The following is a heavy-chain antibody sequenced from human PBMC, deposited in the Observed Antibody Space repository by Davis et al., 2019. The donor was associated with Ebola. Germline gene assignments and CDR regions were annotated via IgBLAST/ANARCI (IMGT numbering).Heavy chain of an antibody. CDR3: ARAPYWLAAAGAPPHLKGAWVTNYGMDV. D-gene: IGHD6-13*01. CDR1: GYTFTSYY. CDR2: INPSGGST. J-gene: IGHJ6*02. Sequence: AASVKVSCKASGYTFTSYYMHWVRQAPGQGLEWMGIINPSGGSTSYAQKFQGRVTMTRDTSTSTVYMELSSLRSEDTAVYYCARAPYWLAAAGAPPHLKGAWVTNYGMDVWGQGTTVTVSS. V-gene: IGHV1-46*01.